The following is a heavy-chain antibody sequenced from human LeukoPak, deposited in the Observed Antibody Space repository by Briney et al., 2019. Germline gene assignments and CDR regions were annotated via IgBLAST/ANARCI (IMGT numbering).Heavy chain of an antibody. CDR1: GFKFSSYN. Sequence: GGSLRPSCAASGFKFSSYNMDWVRQAPGKGLEWVSSITSSNNYIYYADSVKGRFTISRDNAKNSVYLQMNSLRTEDTAVYYCATPGYSSSWYSLFDYWGQGTLVTVSS. CDR3: ATPGYSSSWYSLFDY. J-gene: IGHJ4*02. D-gene: IGHD6-13*01. V-gene: IGHV3-21*01. CDR2: ITSSNNYI.